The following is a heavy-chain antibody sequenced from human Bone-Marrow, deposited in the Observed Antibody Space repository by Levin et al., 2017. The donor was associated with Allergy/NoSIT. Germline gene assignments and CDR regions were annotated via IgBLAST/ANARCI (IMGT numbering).Heavy chain of an antibody. CDR3: ARVSQGN. CDR2: ISGSGTTV. J-gene: IGHJ4*02. CDR1: GFTFISFE. Sequence: GGSLRLSCAASGFTFISFEMNWVRQAPGKGLEWVSYISGSGTTVYYADSVKGRFTISRDNAKNSLYLQMNSLRAEDTAVYYCARVSQGNWGQGTLVTVSS. V-gene: IGHV3-48*03.